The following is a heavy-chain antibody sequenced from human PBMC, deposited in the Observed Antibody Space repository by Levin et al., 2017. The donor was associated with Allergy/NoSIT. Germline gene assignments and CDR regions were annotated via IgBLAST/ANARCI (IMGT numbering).Heavy chain of an antibody. V-gene: IGHV3-33*01. D-gene: IGHD5-12*01. Sequence: LPCAASRFPFRSFGMHWVRPAPGKGLEWVAVIWDDGYKKYYADSVKGRFTISRDNSKNTLYLQMNSLRAEDTAVYYCARVLRFYYYYYMDVWGKGTTVTVSS. J-gene: IGHJ6*03. CDR1: RFPFRSFG. CDR3: ARVLRFYYYYYMDV. CDR2: IWDDGYKK.